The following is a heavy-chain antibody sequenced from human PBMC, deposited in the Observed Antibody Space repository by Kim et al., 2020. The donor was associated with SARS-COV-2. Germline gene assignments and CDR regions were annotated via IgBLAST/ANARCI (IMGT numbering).Heavy chain of an antibody. V-gene: IGHV3-23*01. CDR2: ISGSGGST. CDR1: GFTFSSYA. D-gene: IGHD3-10*01. CDR3: AKDATYYGSGWQDAFDI. J-gene: IGHJ3*02. Sequence: GGSLRLSCAASGFTFSSYAMSWVRQAPGKGLEWVSAISGSGGSTYYADSVKGRFTISRDNSKNTLYLQMNSLRAEDTAVYYCAKDATYYGSGWQDAFDIWGQGTMVTVSS.